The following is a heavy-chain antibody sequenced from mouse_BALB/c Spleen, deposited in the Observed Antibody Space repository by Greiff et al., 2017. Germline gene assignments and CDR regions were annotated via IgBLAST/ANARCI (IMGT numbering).Heavy chain of an antibody. J-gene: IGHJ3*01. CDR2: ISDGGSYT. CDR3: ARGDLLLRWFAY. CDR1: GFTFSDYY. Sequence: EVQLVESGGGLVKPGGSLKLSCAASGFTFSDYYMYWVRQTPEKRPEWVATISDGGSYTYYPDSVKGRFTISRDNAKNNLYLQMSSLKSEDTAMYYCARGDLLLRWFAYWGQGTLVTVSA. V-gene: IGHV5-4*02. D-gene: IGHD1-1*01.